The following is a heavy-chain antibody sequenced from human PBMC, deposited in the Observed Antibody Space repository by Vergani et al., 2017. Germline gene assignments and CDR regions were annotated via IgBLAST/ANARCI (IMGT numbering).Heavy chain of an antibody. J-gene: IGHJ4*02. V-gene: IGHV3-49*04. CDR2: IRNKAYGGTT. CDR1: GFSFGDYA. CDR3: SRGRGYSFGYSDY. D-gene: IGHD5-18*01. Sequence: EVQLVESGGGLVPPGRSLRLSCAAAGFSFGDYAMTWVRQAPGKGLEWFAFIRNKAYGGTTEYAASVKGRFTISRDDSKRLAYLQLNGLKTEDTAVYFCSRGRGYSFGYSDYWGQGTLVTVSS.